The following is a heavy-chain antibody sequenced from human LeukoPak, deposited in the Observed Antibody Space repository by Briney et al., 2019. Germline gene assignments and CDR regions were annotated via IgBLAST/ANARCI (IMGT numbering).Heavy chain of an antibody. CDR2: ISGHGGST. D-gene: IGHD3-16*01. V-gene: IGHV3-43*02. CDR3: AKAGGGSRWYFDL. J-gene: IGHJ2*01. Sequence: PGGSLRLSCAASVFTFDDYAMNWVRQAPGKGLEWVSLISGHGGSTSYADSVKGRFTISRDNSKNSLYLQMSSLRSEDTALYYCAKAGGGSRWYFDLWGRGTLVTVSS. CDR1: VFTFDDYA.